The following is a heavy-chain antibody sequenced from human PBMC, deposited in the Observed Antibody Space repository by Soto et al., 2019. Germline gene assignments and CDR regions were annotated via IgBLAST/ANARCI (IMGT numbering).Heavy chain of an antibody. D-gene: IGHD6-13*01. CDR3: ARAPGIAAAGTWFDY. CDR2: ISISSSYK. CDR1: GFTFSGDS. Sequence: GGALRLSCAASGFTFSGDSINWVRQAPGKGLEWASSISISSSYKYYADSVKGRFTISRDNAKNSLYLQMNSLRAEDTAVYYCARAPGIAAAGTWFDYWGQGTLVTVSS. V-gene: IGHV3-21*01. J-gene: IGHJ4*02.